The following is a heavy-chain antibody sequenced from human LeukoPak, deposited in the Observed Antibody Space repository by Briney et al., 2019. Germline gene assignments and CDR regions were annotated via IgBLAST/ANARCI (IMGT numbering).Heavy chain of an antibody. CDR2: INYNGGST. J-gene: IGHJ4*02. Sequence: PGGSLRLSCGASGFTFSSYAMSWVRQAPGKGLEWVSAINYNGGSTYYADSVKGRFTISRDNSKNTLYLQMNSLRADDTAIYYCAKALRDGGYWGQGTLVTVSS. D-gene: IGHD5/OR15-5a*01. V-gene: IGHV3-23*01. CDR1: GFTFSSYA. CDR3: AKALRDGGY.